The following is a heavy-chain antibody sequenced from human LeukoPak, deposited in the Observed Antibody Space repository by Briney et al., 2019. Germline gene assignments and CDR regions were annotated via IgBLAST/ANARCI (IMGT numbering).Heavy chain of an antibody. V-gene: IGHV3-74*01. Sequence: GGSLRLSCAASRFTFSSYWMHWVRQAPGKGLVWVSRINSDGSSTTYADSVKGRFTISRDDAKNTLYLQMSSLRAEDTAVYYCARNYWGSLDYWGQGTLVTVSS. D-gene: IGHD7-27*01. J-gene: IGHJ4*02. CDR2: INSDGSST. CDR1: RFTFSSYW. CDR3: ARNYWGSLDY.